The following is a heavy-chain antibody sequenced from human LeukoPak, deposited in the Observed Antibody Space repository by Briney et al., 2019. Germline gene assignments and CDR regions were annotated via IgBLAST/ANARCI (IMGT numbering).Heavy chain of an antibody. CDR2: IIPIFGTA. CDR1: GYTFTSYA. J-gene: IGHJ6*03. Sequence: GASVKVSCKASGYTFTSYAISWVRQAPGQGLEWMGGIIPIFGTANYAQKFQGRVTITADESTSTAYMELSSLRSEDTAVYYCARGPQSGVESLYSYGYNYYYYMDVWGKGTTVTISS. D-gene: IGHD5-18*01. V-gene: IGHV1-69*13. CDR3: ARGPQSGVESLYSYGYNYYYYMDV.